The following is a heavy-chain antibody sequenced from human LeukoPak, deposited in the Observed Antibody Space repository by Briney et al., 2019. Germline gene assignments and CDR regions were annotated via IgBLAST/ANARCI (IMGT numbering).Heavy chain of an antibody. D-gene: IGHD3-3*01. Sequence: ASVKVSCKASGYTFTSCDINWVRQATGQGLEWMGWMNPNSGNTGYAQKFQGRVTMTRNTSISTAYMELSSLRSEDTAVYYCARAGRITIFGVVIIRYYFDYWGQGTLVTVSS. CDR1: GYTFTSCD. CDR2: MNPNSGNT. V-gene: IGHV1-8*01. J-gene: IGHJ4*02. CDR3: ARAGRITIFGVVIIRYYFDY.